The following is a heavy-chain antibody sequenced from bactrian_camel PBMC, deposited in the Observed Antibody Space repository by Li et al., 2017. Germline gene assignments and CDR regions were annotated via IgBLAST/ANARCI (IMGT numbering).Heavy chain of an antibody. Sequence: HVQLVESGGDSVQPGGSLRLSCAISGDTYSEYCMGWWRKAPGKDREGVASISRHDVPTYASSVEGRFTIFKDTDKNTLDLQMDNLNPEDTAVYYRAADSDQFCVGRLPPWPRHTSGQGTQVTVS. CDR3: AADSDQFCVGRLPPWPRHT. CDR1: GDTYSEYC. CDR2: ISRHDVP. V-gene: IGHV3S53*01. J-gene: IGHJ6*01. D-gene: IGHD3*01.